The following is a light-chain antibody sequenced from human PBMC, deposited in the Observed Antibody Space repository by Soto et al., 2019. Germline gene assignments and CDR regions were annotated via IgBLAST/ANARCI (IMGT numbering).Light chain of an antibody. CDR2: GAS. CDR1: QSVGSN. J-gene: IGKJ1*01. Sequence: EIVMTQSPATLSVSPGERAALSCRASQSVGSNLAWYQQKPGQAPRLLIYGASTRATAIPARFSGSGSGTEFTLTISSLQSEDFVVYYCQQYNYWPWTFGQGTKVDIK. CDR3: QQYNYWPWT. V-gene: IGKV3-15*01.